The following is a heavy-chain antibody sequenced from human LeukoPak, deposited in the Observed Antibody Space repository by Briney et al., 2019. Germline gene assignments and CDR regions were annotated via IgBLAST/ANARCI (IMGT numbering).Heavy chain of an antibody. Sequence: GAAMRISCAPSGFSSRSYGMSWVRQAPGKGLELVAVISYDGSKKYYAESVKGRFTISRDNSKNTLYLQMNSLTGEDTAVYYCAKFQGDYYDSSGHTRYFELWGRGTLVTVSS. CDR3: AKFQGDYYDSSGHTRYFEL. CDR2: ISYDGSKK. V-gene: IGHV3-30*18. J-gene: IGHJ2*01. D-gene: IGHD3-22*01. CDR1: GFSSRSYG.